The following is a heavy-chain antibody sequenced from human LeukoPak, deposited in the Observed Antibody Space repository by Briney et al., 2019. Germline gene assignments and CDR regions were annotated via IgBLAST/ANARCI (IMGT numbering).Heavy chain of an antibody. V-gene: IGHV4-39*01. J-gene: IGHJ4*02. CDR3: AGSIAAAGIFDY. CDR2: IYYSGST. D-gene: IGHD6-13*01. CDR1: GGSISSSSYY. Sequence: SETLSLTCTVSGGSISSSSYYWGWLRQPPGKGLEWIGSIYYSGSTYYNPSLKSRVTISVDTSKNQFSLKLSSVTAADTAVYYCAGSIAAAGIFDYWGQGTLVTVSS.